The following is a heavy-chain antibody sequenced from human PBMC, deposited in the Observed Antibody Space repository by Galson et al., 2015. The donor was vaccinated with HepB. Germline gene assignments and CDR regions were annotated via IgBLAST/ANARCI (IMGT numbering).Heavy chain of an antibody. CDR2: ISSSSSTI. CDR3: ARARTSIVGATTFDY. J-gene: IGHJ4*02. CDR1: GFTFSSYS. V-gene: IGHV3-48*02. D-gene: IGHD1-26*01. Sequence: SLRLSCAASGFTFSSYSMNWVRQAPGKGLEWVSYISSSSSTIYYADSVKGRFTISRDNAKNSLYLQMNSLRDEDTAVYYCARARTSIVGATTFDYWGQGTLVTVSS.